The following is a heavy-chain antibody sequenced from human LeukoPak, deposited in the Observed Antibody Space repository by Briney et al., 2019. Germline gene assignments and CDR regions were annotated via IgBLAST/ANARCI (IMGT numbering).Heavy chain of an antibody. V-gene: IGHV3-53*01. CDR1: GFTDY. J-gene: IGHJ4*02. D-gene: IGHD6-19*01. Sequence: PGGSLRLSCAASGFTDYMTWVRQAPGKGQEWVSVIYSGGSTYYAASVKGRFSVSRDNSKNTVYLQMNSLGAEDTAVYYCAGVSFSSGWYRDYWGQGTLVTVSS. CDR3: AGVSFSSGWYRDY. CDR2: IYSGGST.